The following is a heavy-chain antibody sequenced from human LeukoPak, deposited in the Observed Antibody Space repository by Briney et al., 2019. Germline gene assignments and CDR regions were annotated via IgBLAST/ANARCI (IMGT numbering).Heavy chain of an antibody. V-gene: IGHV3-30-3*01. CDR3: ARAQTWIQLWLDY. Sequence: GGSLRLSCAASGFTFSSYAMHWVRQAPGKGLEWVAVISYDGSSKYYADSVKGRFTISRDNSKNTLYLQMNSLRAEDTAVYYCARAQTWIQLWLDYWGQGTLVTVSS. J-gene: IGHJ4*02. CDR1: GFTFSSYA. CDR2: ISYDGSSK. D-gene: IGHD5-18*01.